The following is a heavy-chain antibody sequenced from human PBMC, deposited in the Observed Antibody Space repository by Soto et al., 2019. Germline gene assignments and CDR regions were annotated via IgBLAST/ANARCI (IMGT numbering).Heavy chain of an antibody. D-gene: IGHD3-10*01. J-gene: IGHJ6*03. CDR3: ARGPYGSGIRSPYYFYYMGV. Sequence: SETLSLTCAVSGDSMSSSDYYRGWIRQPPGKGLEWIGEIDHSGGTYYNPSLRSRVTISVDVSKSQFSLKLSSVTAADTAMYYCARGPYGSGIRSPYYFYYMGVWGNGTTVTVSS. V-gene: IGHV4-39*07. CDR2: IDHSGGT. CDR1: GDSMSSSDYY.